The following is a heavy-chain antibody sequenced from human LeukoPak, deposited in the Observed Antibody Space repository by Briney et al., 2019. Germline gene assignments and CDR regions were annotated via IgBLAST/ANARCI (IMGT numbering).Heavy chain of an antibody. Sequence: SETLSLTCTVSGYSISSGYYWGWIRQPPGKGLEWIGSFYHSGGTYYNPSLESRVSLSVDTSKNQFSLKLYSVTAADTAVYYCATIGPSIAAEGYWGQGTLVTVSS. V-gene: IGHV4-38-2*02. CDR2: FYHSGGT. CDR3: ATIGPSIAAEGY. D-gene: IGHD6-13*01. J-gene: IGHJ4*02. CDR1: GYSISSGYY.